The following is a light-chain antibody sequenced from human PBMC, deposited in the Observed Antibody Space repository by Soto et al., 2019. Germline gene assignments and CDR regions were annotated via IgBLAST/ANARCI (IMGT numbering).Light chain of an antibody. CDR1: QTVSSNY. J-gene: IGKJ2*02. V-gene: IGKV3-20*01. Sequence: EIVLTQSPGTLSLSPGERATLSCRAGQTVSSNYLAWYQQKPGQAPRLLIHGASNRATGIPDRFSGSGSGTDFTLTISRLEPEHSAVYYCQQFGSPWTFGQGTRLEI. CDR3: QQFGSPWT. CDR2: GAS.